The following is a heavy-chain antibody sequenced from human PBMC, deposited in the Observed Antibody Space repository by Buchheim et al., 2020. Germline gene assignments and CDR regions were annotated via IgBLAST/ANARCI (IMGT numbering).Heavy chain of an antibody. J-gene: IGHJ6*02. V-gene: IGHV3-33*01. D-gene: IGHD3-3*01. CDR3: ARGDDFWSGYPNYGMDV. CDR1: GFTFSSYG. Sequence: QVQLVESGGGVVQPGRSLRLSCAASGFTFSSYGMHWVRQAPGKGLEWVAVIWYDGSNKYYADSVKGRFTISRDNSKNTLYLQMNSLRDEDTAVYYCARGDDFWSGYPNYGMDVWGQGTT. CDR2: IWYDGSNK.